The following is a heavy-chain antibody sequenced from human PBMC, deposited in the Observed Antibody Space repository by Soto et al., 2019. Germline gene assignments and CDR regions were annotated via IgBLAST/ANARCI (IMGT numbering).Heavy chain of an antibody. Sequence: QVQLVQSGAEVKKPGASVKVSCKASGYTFTGYYMHWVRQAPGQGLEWMGWINPNSGGTNYAQKFQGWVTMTRDTSISTAYMELSRLRSDDTAGYYCARVSGDYGVGWFDPWGQGTLVTVSS. CDR2: INPNSGGT. CDR1: GYTFTGYY. CDR3: ARVSGDYGVGWFDP. J-gene: IGHJ5*02. D-gene: IGHD4-17*01. V-gene: IGHV1-2*04.